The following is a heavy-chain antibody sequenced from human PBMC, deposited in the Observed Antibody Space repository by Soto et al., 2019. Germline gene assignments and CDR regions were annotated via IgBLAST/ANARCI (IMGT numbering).Heavy chain of an antibody. CDR2: IYHSGST. CDR3: ARVRRPDGYSGYDYYYYYGMDV. J-gene: IGHJ6*02. Sequence: SETLSLTCAVSGYSISSGYYWGWIRQPPGKGLEWIGSIYHSGSTYYNPSLKSRVTISVDTSKNQFSLKLSSVTAADTAVYYCARVRRPDGYSGYDYYYYYGMDVWGQGTTVTVSS. CDR1: GYSISSGYY. D-gene: IGHD5-12*01. V-gene: IGHV4-38-2*01.